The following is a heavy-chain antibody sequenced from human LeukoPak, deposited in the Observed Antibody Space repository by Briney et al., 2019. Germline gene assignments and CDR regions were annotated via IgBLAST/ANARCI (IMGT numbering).Heavy chain of an antibody. CDR3: ARLMTTVTSEY. D-gene: IGHD4-17*01. CDR2: IYYSGNT. CDR1: GGSINRSYYY. Sequence: PSETLSLTCTVSGGSINRSYYYWGWIRQPPGKGLEWIGSIYYSGNTYYNPSLKSRVTISVDTSKNQFSLKLSSVTAADTAVYYCARLMTTVTSEYWGQGTLVTVS. J-gene: IGHJ4*02. V-gene: IGHV4-39*01.